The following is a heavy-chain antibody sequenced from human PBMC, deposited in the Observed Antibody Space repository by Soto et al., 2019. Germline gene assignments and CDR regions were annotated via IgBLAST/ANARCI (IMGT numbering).Heavy chain of an antibody. D-gene: IGHD6-6*01. CDR3: SRGTSIPASGDY. CDR2: VSVYNGER. CDR1: GYTFTNYG. J-gene: IGHJ4*01. V-gene: IGHV1-18*01. Sequence: QVQLVQSGAEVKKPGASVKVSCKASGYTFTNYGINWVRQAPGQGLEWLGGVSVYNGERRYAQRVQARVIMTTDTSTTTAYMELRSLRSDDTAVYYCSRGTSIPASGDYWGQGTLVTVSS.